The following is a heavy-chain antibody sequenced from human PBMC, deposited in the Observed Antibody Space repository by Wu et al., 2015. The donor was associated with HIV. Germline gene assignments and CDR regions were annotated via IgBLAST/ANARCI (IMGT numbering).Heavy chain of an antibody. CDR2: IIPIFGTA. CDR1: GGTSSSYG. CDR3: ASGGTYSSSWYSPGAGTFDY. Sequence: QVQLVQSGPEVKKPGSSVKVSCKASGGTSSSYGVSWVRQAPGQGLEWMGGIIPIFGTANYAQKFQGRVTITTDESTSTAYMELSSLRSEDTAVYYCASGGTYSSSWYSPGAGTFDYWGQGTLVTVSS. V-gene: IGHV1-69*05. D-gene: IGHD6-13*01. J-gene: IGHJ4*02.